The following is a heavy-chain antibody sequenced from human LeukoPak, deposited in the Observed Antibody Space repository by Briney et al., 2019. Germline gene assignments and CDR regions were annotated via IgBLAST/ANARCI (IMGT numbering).Heavy chain of an antibody. D-gene: IGHD6-6*01. J-gene: IGHJ3*02. CDR1: GGSISCYY. CDR3: ASYSSSYAAFDI. V-gene: IGHV4-59*01. CDR2: IYYSGST. Sequence: SETLSLTCTVSGGSISCYYWSWIRQPPGKGLEWIGYIYYSGSTNYNPSLKSRVTISVDTSKNQFSLKLSSVTAADTAVYYCASYSSSYAAFDIWGQGTMVTVSS.